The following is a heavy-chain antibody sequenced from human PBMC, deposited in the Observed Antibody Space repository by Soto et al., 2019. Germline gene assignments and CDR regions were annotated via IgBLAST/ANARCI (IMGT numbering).Heavy chain of an antibody. D-gene: IGHD6-19*01. CDR3: AKSPVYSSGWYDWFDP. CDR2: ISGSGGST. J-gene: IGHJ5*02. Sequence: GASVKVSCKASGGTFSSYAMSWVRQAPGKGLEWVSAISGSGGSTYYADSVKGRFTISRDNSKNTLYLQMNSLRAEDTAVYYCAKSPVYSSGWYDWFDPWGQGTLVTVSS. V-gene: IGHV3-23*01. CDR1: GGTFSSYA.